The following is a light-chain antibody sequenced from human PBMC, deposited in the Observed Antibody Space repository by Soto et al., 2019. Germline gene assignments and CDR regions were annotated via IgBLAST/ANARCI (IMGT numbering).Light chain of an antibody. CDR1: QSVSSIS. CDR3: QQYGSSPET. J-gene: IGKJ2*01. V-gene: IGKV3D-20*01. CDR2: DVS. Sequence: EIVLTQSPATLSLSPGERATRSCGASQSVSSISLAWYQQKPGLAPRLLIYDVSSRATGIPHRFSGSGSGTDVTLNISRLEHENFAVYYFQQYGSSPETFGQGTKLEIK.